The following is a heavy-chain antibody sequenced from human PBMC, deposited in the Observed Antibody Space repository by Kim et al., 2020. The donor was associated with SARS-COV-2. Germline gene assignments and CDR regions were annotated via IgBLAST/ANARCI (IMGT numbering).Heavy chain of an antibody. Sequence: SQTLSLTCDISGDAVSSNYTAWNWIRQSPSGGLEWLGRTYQRSEWINEYAVSVKGRIIITPDTSKNQFSQHLSSVTPEDSAVYFCTRGFGTWRPGTRVTVSS. CDR3: TRGFGT. CDR1: GDAVSSNYTA. CDR2: TYQRSEWIN. V-gene: IGHV6-1*01. J-gene: IGHJ5*02. D-gene: IGHD3-10*01.